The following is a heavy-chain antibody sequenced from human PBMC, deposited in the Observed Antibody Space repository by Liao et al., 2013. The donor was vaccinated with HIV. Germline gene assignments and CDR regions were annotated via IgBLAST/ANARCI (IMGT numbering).Heavy chain of an antibody. CDR1: GGSISSGSYY. D-gene: IGHD3-10*01. CDR2: IYTSGST. CDR3: ARSYYGSGKFDY. J-gene: IGHJ4*02. Sequence: QVQLQESGPGLVKPSQTLSLTCTVSGGSISSGSYYWSWIRQPAGKGLEWIGRIYTSGSTNYNPSLKSRVTISVDTSKNQFSLKLSSVTAADTAVYYCARSYYGSGKFDYWGQGTLVTVSS. V-gene: IGHV4-61*02.